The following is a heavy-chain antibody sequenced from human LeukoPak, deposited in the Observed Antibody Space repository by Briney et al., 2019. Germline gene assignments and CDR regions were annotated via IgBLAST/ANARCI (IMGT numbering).Heavy chain of an antibody. J-gene: IGHJ4*02. CDR1: GFTFSDYY. V-gene: IGHV3-11*01. CDR3: ARRVYSYGYFDY. D-gene: IGHD5-18*01. CDR2: ISSSGSTI. Sequence: GGSLRLSCAASGFTFSDYYMSWIRQAPGKGLEWVSYISSSGSTIYYADSVKGRFTIYRDNAKNSVYLQMNSLRAEDTAVYYCARRVYSYGYFDYWGQGTLVTVSS.